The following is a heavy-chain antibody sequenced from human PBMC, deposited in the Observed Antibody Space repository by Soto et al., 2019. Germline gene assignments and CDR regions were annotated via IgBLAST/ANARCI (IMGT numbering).Heavy chain of an antibody. CDR1: GGSVSTYY. V-gene: IGHV4-4*07. CDR2: IDTSGNT. Sequence: SETLSLTCTVSGGSVSTYYWSWIRQPAGKGLEWIGRIDTSGNTNYNPSLKSRVTMSVDTSKKQFSLKLTSVTAADTAVYYCARYSSNWFQTEGMDVWGQGTTVTVSS. J-gene: IGHJ6*02. CDR3: ARYSSNWFQTEGMDV. D-gene: IGHD6-13*01.